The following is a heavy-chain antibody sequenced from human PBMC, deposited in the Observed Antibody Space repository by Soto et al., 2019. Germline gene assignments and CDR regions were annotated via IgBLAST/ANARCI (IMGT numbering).Heavy chain of an antibody. CDR2: ISYDGSNK. V-gene: IGHV3-30-3*01. D-gene: IGHD3-22*01. CDR1: GFTFSSYA. J-gene: IGHJ6*02. Sequence: LRLSCAASGFTFSSYAMHWVRQSPGKVLEWVAVISYDGSNKYYADSVKGRFTISRDNSKHTLYLQMNSLRPEDTAVYYCAREYYYDSSGYYRTPYYYGMEVWGQGTTVTVSS. CDR3: AREYYYDSSGYYRTPYYYGMEV.